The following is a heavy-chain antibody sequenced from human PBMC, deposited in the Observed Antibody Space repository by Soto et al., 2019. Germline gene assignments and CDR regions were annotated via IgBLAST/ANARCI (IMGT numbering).Heavy chain of an antibody. CDR1: GFTFSSYV. CDR2: ISAGGSST. Sequence: GGSLRLSCAASGFTFSSYVMSWVRQAPGKGPEWVSTISAGGSSTYYADSVKGRFTISRDNSKNTLYLQMNSLRPEDTAVYYCAKEGALGLYYFDYWGQGTLVTVSS. CDR3: AKEGALGLYYFDY. D-gene: IGHD3-10*01. J-gene: IGHJ4*02. V-gene: IGHV3-23*01.